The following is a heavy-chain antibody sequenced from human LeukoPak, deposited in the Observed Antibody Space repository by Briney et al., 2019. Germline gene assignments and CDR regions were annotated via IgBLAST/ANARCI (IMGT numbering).Heavy chain of an antibody. V-gene: IGHV1-2*06. J-gene: IGHJ4*02. Sequence: ASVKVSCKASGYTFTGYYMHWVRQAPGQGLEWMGRINPNSGGTNYAQKFRGRVAMTRDTSISTAYMELSRLRSDDTAVYYCARVGQKLVPFDYWGQGTLVTVSS. CDR3: ARVGQKLVPFDY. CDR2: INPNSGGT. CDR1: GYTFTGYY. D-gene: IGHD6-13*01.